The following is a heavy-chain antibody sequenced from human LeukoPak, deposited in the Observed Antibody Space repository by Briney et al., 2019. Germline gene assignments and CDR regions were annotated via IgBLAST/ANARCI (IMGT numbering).Heavy chain of an antibody. CDR3: ARDLTPHLYYYDSSGYGTSGY. CDR2: ISSSGSYI. D-gene: IGHD3-22*01. J-gene: IGHJ4*02. V-gene: IGHV3-21*01. Sequence: GVSLRLSCAASRFTFSSYSMNWVRQAPGKGLEGVSSISSSGSYIYYADSVKGRFTISRDNAKNSLYLQMNSLRAEDTAVYYCARDLTPHLYYYDSSGYGTSGYWGQGTLVTVSS. CDR1: RFTFSSYS.